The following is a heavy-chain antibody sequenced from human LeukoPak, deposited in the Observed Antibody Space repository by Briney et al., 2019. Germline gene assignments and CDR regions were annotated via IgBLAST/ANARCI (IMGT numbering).Heavy chain of an antibody. CDR3: ARDLWDGYNLWY. J-gene: IGHJ4*02. D-gene: IGHD5-24*01. Sequence: GGSLRLSCAASGFTLSSNYMSWVRQAPGKGLEWVSVIYSGGSTYYADSVEGRFTISRDNSKNTLYLQMNSLRAEDTAVYYCARDLWDGYNLWYWGQGTLVTVSS. CDR1: GFTLSSNY. V-gene: IGHV3-53*01. CDR2: IYSGGST.